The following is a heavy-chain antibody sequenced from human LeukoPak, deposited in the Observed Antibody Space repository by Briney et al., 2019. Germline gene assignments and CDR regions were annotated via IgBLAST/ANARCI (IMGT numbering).Heavy chain of an antibody. V-gene: IGHV3-23*01. CDR3: AASPSYSSGRFDY. CDR1: GFTFSGSA. D-gene: IGHD6-19*01. J-gene: IGHJ4*02. CDR2: ISGGGAGT. Sequence: GGSLRLSCAASGFTFSGSAMHWVRQAPGKGLEWVSSISGGGAGTYYADSVKGRFTISRDNFKDTLYLQMNSLRAEDTAVYYCAASPSYSSGRFDYWGQGTLVTVSS.